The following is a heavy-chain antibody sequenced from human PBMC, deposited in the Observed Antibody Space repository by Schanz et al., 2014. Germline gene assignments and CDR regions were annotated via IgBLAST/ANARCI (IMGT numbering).Heavy chain of an antibody. D-gene: IGHD3-10*01. CDR1: AAFISRYY. J-gene: IGHJ4*02. CDR2: VNYIGST. CDR3: ASTHWFGSGTTIVDY. V-gene: IGHV4-59*01. Sequence: QVQLEESGPGMVKPSETLSLNCTVSAAFISRYYWSWVRQAPGKGLEWIGYVNYIGSTKYNPSLESRVTISADTSKKQFSLKMTSVTTADTAVYYCASTHWFGSGTTIVDYWGQGTLVTVSS.